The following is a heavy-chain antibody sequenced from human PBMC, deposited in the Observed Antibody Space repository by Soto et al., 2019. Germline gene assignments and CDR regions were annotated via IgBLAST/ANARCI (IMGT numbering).Heavy chain of an antibody. CDR3: AKNFFEGRSIVVVPAAIGG. CDR1: GFTFSSYA. V-gene: IGHV3-23*01. J-gene: IGHJ4*02. Sequence: GGSLRLSCAASGFTFSSYAMSWVRQAPGKGLEWVSAISGSGGSTYYADSVKGRFTISRDNSKNTLCLQMNSLRAEDTAVYYCAKNFFEGRSIVVVPAAIGGWGQGTLVTVSS. CDR2: ISGSGGST. D-gene: IGHD2-2*02.